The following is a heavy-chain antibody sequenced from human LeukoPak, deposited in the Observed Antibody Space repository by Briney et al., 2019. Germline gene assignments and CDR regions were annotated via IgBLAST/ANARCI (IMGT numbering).Heavy chain of an antibody. CDR2: ISSSSSYT. CDR1: GFTFSDYY. V-gene: IGHV3-11*05. J-gene: IGHJ4*02. D-gene: IGHD6-13*01. CDR3: ARDAVSLAAAGTSDY. Sequence: GGSLRLSCAASGFTFSDYYMSWIRQAPGKGLEWVSYISSSSSYTNYAGSVKGRFTISRDNAKNSLYLQMNSLRAEDTAVYYCARDAVSLAAAGTSDYWGQGSLVTVSS.